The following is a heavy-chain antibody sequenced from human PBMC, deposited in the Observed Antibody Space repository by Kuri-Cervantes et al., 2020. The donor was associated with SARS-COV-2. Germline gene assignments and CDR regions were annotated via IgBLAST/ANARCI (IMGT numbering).Heavy chain of an antibody. Sequence: ASVKVSCKASGYTFTSYGISWLRQAPGQGLEWMGWISAYNGNTNYAQKLQGRVTMTTDTSTSTAYMDLRSRRSDDTAVDYCWGGHTRSSWENWFDPWGQGTLVTVSS. J-gene: IGHJ5*02. CDR1: GYTFTSYG. V-gene: IGHV1-18*01. D-gene: IGHD6-13*01. CDR3: WGGHTRSSWENWFDP. CDR2: ISAYNGNT.